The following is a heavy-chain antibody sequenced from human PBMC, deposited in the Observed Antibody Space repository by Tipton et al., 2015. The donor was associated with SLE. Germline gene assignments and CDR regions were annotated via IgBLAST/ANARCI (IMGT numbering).Heavy chain of an antibody. CDR1: GGSFSGYY. CDR3: ARGRDIVVVVAAAGFDP. Sequence: TLSLTCAVYGGSFSGYYWSWIRQPPGKGLEWIGEINHSGSTNYNPSLKSRVTTSVDTSKNQFSLKLSSVTAADTAVYYCARGRDIVVVVAAAGFDPWGQGTLVTVSS. J-gene: IGHJ5*02. D-gene: IGHD2-15*01. CDR2: INHSGST. V-gene: IGHV4-34*01.